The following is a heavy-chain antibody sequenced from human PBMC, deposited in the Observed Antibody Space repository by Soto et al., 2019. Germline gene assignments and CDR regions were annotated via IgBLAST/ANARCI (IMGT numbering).Heavy chain of an antibody. Sequence: QVQLVESGGGLVKPGGSLRLSCAASGFTFSVYYMSWIRQAPGKGLAWVSYISSSSSYTNYADSVKGRFTISRDNAKNSLYMQMNSLRAEDTAVYYCARVVPAASADYWGQGTLVTVSS. CDR3: ARVVPAASADY. CDR2: ISSSSSYT. J-gene: IGHJ4*02. CDR1: GFTFSVYY. V-gene: IGHV3-11*05. D-gene: IGHD2-2*01.